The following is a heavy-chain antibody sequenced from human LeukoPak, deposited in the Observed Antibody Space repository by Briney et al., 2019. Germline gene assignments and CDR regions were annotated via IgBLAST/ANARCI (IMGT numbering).Heavy chain of an antibody. J-gene: IGHJ4*02. D-gene: IGHD5-24*01. CDR2: ISGSGGST. CDR3: AKAKRDGYNSGNFDY. Sequence: GGSLRLSCAASGFTFSSYAMSWVRQAPGKGLEWVSAISGSGGSTYYADSVKGRFTISRDNSKNTLYLQMNSLRAEDTAVYYCAKAKRDGYNSGNFDYWGQGTLVTVSS. V-gene: IGHV3-23*01. CDR1: GFTFSSYA.